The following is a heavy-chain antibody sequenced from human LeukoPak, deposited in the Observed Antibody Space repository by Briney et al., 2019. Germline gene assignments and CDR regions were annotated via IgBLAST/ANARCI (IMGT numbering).Heavy chain of an antibody. CDR1: GGSISSYY. CDR3: ARGGSYSLLGYYYMDV. J-gene: IGHJ6*03. D-gene: IGHD1-26*01. CDR2: IYTSGST. V-gene: IGHV4-4*07. Sequence: SETLPLTCTVSGGSISSYYWSWIRQPAGKGLEWIGRIYTSGSTNYNPSLKSRVTMSVDTSKNQFSLKLSSVTAADTAVYYCARGGSYSLLGYYYMDVWGKGTTVTVSS.